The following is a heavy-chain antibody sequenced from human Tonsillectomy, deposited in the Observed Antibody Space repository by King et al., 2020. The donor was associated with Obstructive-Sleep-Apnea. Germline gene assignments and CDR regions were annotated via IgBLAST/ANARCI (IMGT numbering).Heavy chain of an antibody. J-gene: IGHJ4*02. CDR3: AKRGSGGNDFEH. Sequence: VQLVESGGGVVQPGGSLRLSCAASGFTFSGYGMHWVRQAPGKGLEWMAFIRYDGSNKYHADSVKGRGTISRDNSKNTLYLQMNSLRAEDTAVYYCAKRGSGGNDFEHWGQGTLVTVSS. CDR2: IRYDGSNK. V-gene: IGHV3-30*02. D-gene: IGHD3-10*01. CDR1: GFTFSGYG.